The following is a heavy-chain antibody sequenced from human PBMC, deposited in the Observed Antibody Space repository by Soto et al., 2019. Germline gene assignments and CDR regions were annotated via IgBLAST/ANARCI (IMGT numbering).Heavy chain of an antibody. CDR3: ARDARGPFDY. CDR1: GFTVSRS. Sequence: GESLKISCAATGFTVSRSMSWVRQAPGRGLECVSFIYDDGNTYYTDSVKGRFTISRDISKNTLYLQMDSLRVEDTAVYFCARDARGPFDYWGQGTPGHRLL. CDR2: IYDDGNT. V-gene: IGHV3-53*01. D-gene: IGHD6-25*01. J-gene: IGHJ4*02.